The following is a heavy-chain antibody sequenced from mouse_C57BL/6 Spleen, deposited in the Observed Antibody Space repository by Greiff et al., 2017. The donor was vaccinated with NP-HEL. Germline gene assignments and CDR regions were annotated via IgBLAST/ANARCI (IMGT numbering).Heavy chain of an antibody. CDR3: TRPNWDGY. D-gene: IGHD4-1*02. Sequence: VKLQESGAELVRPGASVTLSCKASGYTFTDYEMHWVKQTPVHGLEWIGAIDPETGGTAYNQKFKGKAILTADKSSSTAYMELRSLTSEDSAVYYCTRPNWDGYWGQGTTLTVSS. J-gene: IGHJ2*01. CDR2: IDPETGGT. V-gene: IGHV1-15*01. CDR1: GYTFTDYE.